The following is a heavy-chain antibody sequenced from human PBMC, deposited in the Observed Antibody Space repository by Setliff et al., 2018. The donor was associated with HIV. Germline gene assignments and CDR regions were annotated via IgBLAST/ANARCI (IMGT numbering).Heavy chain of an antibody. V-gene: IGHV4-39*01. J-gene: IGHJ4*02. D-gene: IGHD3-9*01. CDR3: ARTRPISTGYPGFFDS. CDR2: IYYSGRT. Sequence: PSETLSLTCTVSGGSITSGGYYWGWIRQPPGKGLEWIGSIYYSGRTFYNPSLKSRLTVSLDTSKKQFSLNLNSVTATDSALYYCARTRPISTGYPGFFDSWGQGIVVTVSS. CDR1: GGSITSGGYY.